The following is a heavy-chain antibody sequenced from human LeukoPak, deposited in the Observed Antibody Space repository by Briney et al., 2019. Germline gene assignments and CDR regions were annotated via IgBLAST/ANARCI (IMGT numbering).Heavy chain of an antibody. CDR3: ARTYSSTWRNAFDI. Sequence: GGSLRLSCAASGFTFSTYWMHWVRQAPGKGLVWVSRINSDESRTNYADSVKGRFTISRDNAKNTLYLQMNSLRAEDTAVYYCARTYSSTWRNAFDIWGQGTMVTVSS. J-gene: IGHJ3*02. CDR1: GFTFSTYW. CDR2: INSDESRT. V-gene: IGHV3-74*01. D-gene: IGHD6-13*01.